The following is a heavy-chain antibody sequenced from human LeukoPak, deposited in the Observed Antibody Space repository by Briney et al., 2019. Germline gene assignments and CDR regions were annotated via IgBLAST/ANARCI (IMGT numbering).Heavy chain of an antibody. V-gene: IGHV1-3*01. J-gene: IGHJ5*02. D-gene: IGHD3-3*01. CDR3: ARDDYDFWSGYYKAPNWFDP. CDR2: ISAGNGNT. CDR1: GYTFTSYA. Sequence: ASVKVSCKASGYTFTSYAMHWVRQAPGQRLEWMGWISAGNGNTKYSQKFQGRVTITRDTSASTAYMELSSLRSEDTAVYYCARDDYDFWSGYYKAPNWFDPWGQGTLVTVSS.